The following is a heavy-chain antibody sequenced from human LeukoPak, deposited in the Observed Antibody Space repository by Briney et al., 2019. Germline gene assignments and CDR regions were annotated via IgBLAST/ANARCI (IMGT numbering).Heavy chain of an antibody. CDR1: GYTFTGYY. Sequence: ASVTVSCKASGYTFTGYYMHWVRQAPGQGLEWMGWINPNSGGTNYAQEFQGRVTITRDTSASTAYMELSSLRSEDMAVYYCAREMAAAGTGGIDYWGQGTLVTVSS. V-gene: IGHV1-2*02. D-gene: IGHD6-13*01. CDR2: INPNSGGT. J-gene: IGHJ4*02. CDR3: AREMAAAGTGGIDY.